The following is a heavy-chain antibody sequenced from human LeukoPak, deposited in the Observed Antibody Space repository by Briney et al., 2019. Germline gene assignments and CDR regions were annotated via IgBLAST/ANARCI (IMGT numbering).Heavy chain of an antibody. CDR3: AKEVGATLYYFDY. J-gene: IGHJ4*02. CDR1: GFTFSTYT. D-gene: IGHD1-26*01. V-gene: IGHV3-23*01. Sequence: GGSLRLSCAASGFTFSTYTMNWVRQAPGKGLEWVSAISGSGGSTYYADSVKGRFTISRDNSKNTLYLQMNSLRAEDTAVYYCAKEVGATLYYFDYWGQGTLVTVSS. CDR2: ISGSGGST.